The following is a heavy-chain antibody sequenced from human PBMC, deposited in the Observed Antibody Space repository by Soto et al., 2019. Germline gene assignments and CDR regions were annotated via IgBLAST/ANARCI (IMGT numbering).Heavy chain of an antibody. V-gene: IGHV4-39*02. J-gene: IGHJ4*02. D-gene: IGHD3-3*02. Sequence: PSETLSLTCAVSGGSISGSYYYWAWLRQSPGKGPEWIGSVFYTGFTSYNPSLESRVSVSVDTSKNHFSLKLTSVTAADTAVYYCAARHFWSGPWTDRRLHYWGQGTLVTVSS. CDR2: VFYTGFT. CDR1: GGSISGSYYY. CDR3: AARHFWSGPWTDRRLHY.